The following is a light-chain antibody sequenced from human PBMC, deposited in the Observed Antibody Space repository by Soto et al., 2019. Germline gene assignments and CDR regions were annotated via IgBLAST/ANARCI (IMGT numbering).Light chain of an antibody. CDR3: QETYHPPLT. CDR2: GAS. J-gene: IGKJ1*01. CDR1: QNIRIY. V-gene: IGKV1-39*01. Sequence: DIQMTQSPSSLSAFIGDTVTITCRVSQNIRIYLNWFQQKPGKAPNLLIYGASNLESGVPSRFSGSGSGTDFTLTINSLQPEDFAVYYCQETYHPPLTFGQGTKVEMK.